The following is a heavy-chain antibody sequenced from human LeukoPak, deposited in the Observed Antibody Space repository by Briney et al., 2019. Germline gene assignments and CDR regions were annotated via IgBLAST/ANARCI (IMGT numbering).Heavy chain of an antibody. J-gene: IGHJ4*02. CDR3: AKERVDYGDYETLDY. Sequence: GGSLRLSCVASRYTLTSYGTHWVRAAPGKGLERVAFIRYDGSIKYYADSVKVRFTNSRDNSKNTRYLQMNSRRAEDTAVYYCAKERVDYGDYETLDYWGQGTLVTVSS. CDR1: RYTLTSYG. CDR2: IRYDGSIK. D-gene: IGHD4-17*01. V-gene: IGHV3-30*02.